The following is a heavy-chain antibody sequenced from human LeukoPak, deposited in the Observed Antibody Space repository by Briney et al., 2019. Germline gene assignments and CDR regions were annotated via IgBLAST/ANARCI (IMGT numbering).Heavy chain of an antibody. CDR1: GFTFSSYG. D-gene: IGHD3-22*01. J-gene: IGHJ4*02. V-gene: IGHV3-23*01. CDR3: ARRPGYYDSSGYYFDY. CDR2: IGSSGSST. Sequence: GGSLRLSCAASGFTFSSYGMSWVRQAPGKGLEWVSAIGSSGSSTYYAGSVKGRFTISRDNSKNSLYLQMNSLRAEDTALYYCARRPGYYDSSGYYFDYWGQGTLVTVSS.